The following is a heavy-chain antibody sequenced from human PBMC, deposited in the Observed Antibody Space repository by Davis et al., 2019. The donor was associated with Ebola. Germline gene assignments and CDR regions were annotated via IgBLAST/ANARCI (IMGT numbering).Heavy chain of an antibody. CDR1: GYTFTSYG. V-gene: IGHV7-4-1*02. J-gene: IGHJ4*02. CDR3: ARDYGHSSSTFDY. Sequence: ALVKVSCKASGYTFTSYGITWVRQAPGQGLEWMGWINTNTGNPTYAQGFTGRFVFSLDTSVSTAYLQISSLKAEDTAVYYCARDYGHSSSTFDYWGQGTLVTVSS. D-gene: IGHD6-6*01. CDR2: INTNTGNP.